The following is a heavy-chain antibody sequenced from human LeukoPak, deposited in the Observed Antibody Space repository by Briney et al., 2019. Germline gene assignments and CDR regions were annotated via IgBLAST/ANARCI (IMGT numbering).Heavy chain of an antibody. CDR3: TRGLCGGDCYDY. V-gene: IGHV3-21*01. J-gene: IGHJ4*02. Sequence: PGGSLRLSCAASGFTFSDSHMNWVRQAPGKGLEWVSSITSSSNYIYYAPSVKGRFTISRDNSKNSVDLQMNSLRAEDTAVYYCTRGLCGGDCYDYWGQGTLVTVSS. D-gene: IGHD2-21*01. CDR2: ITSSSNYI. CDR1: GFTFSDSH.